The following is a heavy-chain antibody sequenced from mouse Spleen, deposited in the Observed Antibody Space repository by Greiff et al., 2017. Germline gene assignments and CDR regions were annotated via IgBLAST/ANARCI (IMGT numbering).Heavy chain of an antibody. Sequence: VKLMESGPGLLQSSQTLSLTCSFSGFSLSTSGMGVSWIRQPSGKGLEWLAHIYWDDDTRYNPSLKSRLTISKDTSRNQVFLKITSVDTADTATYDCARRALTKDYAMDYWGQGTSVTVSS. CDR1: GFSLSTSGMG. D-gene: IGHD1-1*01. CDR2: IYWDDDT. J-gene: IGHJ4*01. CDR3: ARRALTKDYAMDY. V-gene: IGHV8-12*01.